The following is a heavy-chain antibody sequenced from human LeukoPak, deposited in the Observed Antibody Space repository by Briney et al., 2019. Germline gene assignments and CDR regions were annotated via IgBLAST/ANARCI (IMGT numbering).Heavy chain of an antibody. Sequence: GGSLRLSCAASGFTFSSYSMSWVSQAPGKGLEWVSSITTSSTYISYADSVKGRFTISRDNAKNSLYLQMNSLRAEDTAVYYCARGKYSSGWFDYWGQGTLVTVSS. V-gene: IGHV3-21*01. CDR3: ARGKYSSGWFDY. J-gene: IGHJ4*02. CDR1: GFTFSSYS. CDR2: ITTSSTYI. D-gene: IGHD6-19*01.